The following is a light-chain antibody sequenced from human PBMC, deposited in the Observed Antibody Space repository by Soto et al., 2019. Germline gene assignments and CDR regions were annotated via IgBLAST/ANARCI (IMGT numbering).Light chain of an antibody. V-gene: IGKV1-9*01. CDR3: QQLNSYPRVT. CDR1: QGISSS. J-gene: IGKJ4*01. CDR2: AAS. Sequence: DIQLTQSPSFLSASVGDRVTITCRARQGISSSLAWYQQKPGKAPKLLIYAASTLQSGVPSRFSGSGSGTEFTLTISSLQPDDFATYYCQQLNSYPRVTFGGGTKVEIK.